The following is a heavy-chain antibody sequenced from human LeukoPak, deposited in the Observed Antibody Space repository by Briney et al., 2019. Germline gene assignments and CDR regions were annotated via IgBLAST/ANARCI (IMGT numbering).Heavy chain of an antibody. CDR1: GFTVSSNY. CDR3: ARVRGLAAAGTFDY. D-gene: IGHD6-13*01. V-gene: IGHV3-66*01. J-gene: IGHJ4*02. Sequence: PGGSLRLSCAASGFTVSSNYMSWVRQAPRKGLEWVSVIYSGGSTYYADSVKGRFTISRDNSKNTLYLQMNSLRAEDTAVYYCARVRGLAAAGTFDYWGQGTLVTVSS. CDR2: IYSGGST.